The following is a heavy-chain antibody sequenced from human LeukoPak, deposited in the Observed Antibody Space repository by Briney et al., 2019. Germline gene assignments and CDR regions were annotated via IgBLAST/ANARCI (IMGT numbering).Heavy chain of an antibody. CDR2: IIPIFGIA. J-gene: IGHJ6*02. D-gene: IGHD6-13*01. Sequence: SVKVSCKASGGTFSSYAISWVRQAPGQGLEWMGRIIPIFGIANYAQKFQGRVTITADKSTSTAYMELSSLRSEDTAVYYCASAAAYKSRYYYGMDVWGQGTTVTVSS. V-gene: IGHV1-69*04. CDR1: GGTFSSYA. CDR3: ASAAAYKSRYYYGMDV.